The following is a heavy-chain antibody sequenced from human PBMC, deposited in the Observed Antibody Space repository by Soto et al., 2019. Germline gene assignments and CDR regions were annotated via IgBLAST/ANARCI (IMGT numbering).Heavy chain of an antibody. CDR1: GFTFSSYA. D-gene: IGHD3-3*01. CDR3: AKERPLFGVAQPI. J-gene: IGHJ2*01. V-gene: IGHV3-23*01. Sequence: EVQLLESGGGLVQPGGSLRLSCAASGFTFSSYAMSWVRQAPGKWLEWVSALSGSGGSTYYADSVKGRFTISRDNSKNTLYLQMNSLRADDTAVYYCAKERPLFGVAQPIWGRGPLVTVSS. CDR2: LSGSGGST.